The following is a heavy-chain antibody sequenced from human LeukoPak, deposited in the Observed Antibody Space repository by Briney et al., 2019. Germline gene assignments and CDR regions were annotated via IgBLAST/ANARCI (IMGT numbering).Heavy chain of an antibody. CDR1: GFTFSSYG. CDR2: IPFDGNNK. J-gene: IGHJ4*02. D-gene: IGHD4/OR15-4a*01. V-gene: IGHV3-30*02. Sequence: GGSLRLSCAGSGFTFSSYGMHWVRLAPGKGLEWVAFIPFDGNNKSYTDSLKGRFTISRDNSKNTLYLQMNSLRAADTAIYYCAKGSPRTMESWGQGTLVTVSS. CDR3: AKGSPRTMES.